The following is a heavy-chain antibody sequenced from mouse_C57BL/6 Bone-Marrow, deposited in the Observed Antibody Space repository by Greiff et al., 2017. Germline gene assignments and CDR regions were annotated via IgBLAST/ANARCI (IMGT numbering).Heavy chain of an antibody. CDR1: GFTFSSYA. V-gene: IGHV5-4*03. Sequence: EVKLMESGGGLVKPGGSLKLSCAACGFTFSSYAMSWVRQTPEKRLEWVATISDGGSYTYYPDNVKGRFTISRDNAKNNLYLQMSHLKSEDTAMYYCARGHYSNFHVYYFDYWGQGTTLTVSS. CDR2: ISDGGSYT. J-gene: IGHJ2*01. D-gene: IGHD2-5*01. CDR3: ARGHYSNFHVYYFDY.